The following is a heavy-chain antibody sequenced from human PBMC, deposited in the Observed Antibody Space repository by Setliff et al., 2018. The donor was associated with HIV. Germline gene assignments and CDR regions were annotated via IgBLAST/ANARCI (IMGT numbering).Heavy chain of an antibody. CDR1: GDSISSGGYY. CDR2: IFYSGNT. D-gene: IGHD3-22*01. CDR3: ARGAAYYYDSSGWGDAFDS. Sequence: PSETLSLTCAVSGDSISSGGYYWSWIRQHPGKGLEWIGYIFYSGNTCFNPSLKSRVTISVDTSKNQFSLKLSSVTAADTAVYYCARGAAYYYDSSGWGDAFDSWGQGTMVTVSS. J-gene: IGHJ3*02. V-gene: IGHV4-31*11.